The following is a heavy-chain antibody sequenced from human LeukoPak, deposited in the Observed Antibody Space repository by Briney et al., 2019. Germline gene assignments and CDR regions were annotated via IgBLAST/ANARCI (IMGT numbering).Heavy chain of an antibody. D-gene: IGHD5-18*01. J-gene: IGHJ4*02. Sequence: GGSLRLSCAASGFTFSSNAMSWFRQAPGKGLEWVSAISGSGGSTYYADSVKGRFTISRDNSKNTLYLQMNSLRAEDTAVYYCAKGRGTNTAMVYDYWGQGTLVTVSS. CDR2: ISGSGGST. V-gene: IGHV3-23*01. CDR3: AKGRGTNTAMVYDY. CDR1: GFTFSSNA.